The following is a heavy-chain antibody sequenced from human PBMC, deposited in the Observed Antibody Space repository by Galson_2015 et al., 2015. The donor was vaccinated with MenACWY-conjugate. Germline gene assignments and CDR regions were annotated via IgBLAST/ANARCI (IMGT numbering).Heavy chain of an antibody. CDR1: GLTVSSNY. J-gene: IGHJ5*02. V-gene: IGHV3-53*01. CDR3: ARESGDSSGHPSS. CDR2: IYRDGKT. Sequence: SLRLSCAASGLTVSSNYMSWVRQAPGKGLEWVSIIYRDGKTFYADSVQGRFIISRDNSKNTLYLQMNSLTAEDTAVYYCARESGDSSGHPSSWGQGTLVTVSS. D-gene: IGHD3-22*01.